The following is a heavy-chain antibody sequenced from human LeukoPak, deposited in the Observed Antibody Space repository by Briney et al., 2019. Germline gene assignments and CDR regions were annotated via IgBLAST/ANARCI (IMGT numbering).Heavy chain of an antibody. CDR2: IRSKAYGGTT. D-gene: IGHD7-27*01. CDR1: GFTFGDYG. J-gene: IGHJ4*02. CDR3: TRDLWGALDY. V-gene: IGHV3-49*04. Sequence: GGSLRLSCTASGFTFGDYGMGWVRQAPGKGLEWVSFIRSKAYGGTTEYAASVKGRFTISRDDSKSIAYLQMNSLKTEDTAVYYCTRDLWGALDYWGQGTLVTVSS.